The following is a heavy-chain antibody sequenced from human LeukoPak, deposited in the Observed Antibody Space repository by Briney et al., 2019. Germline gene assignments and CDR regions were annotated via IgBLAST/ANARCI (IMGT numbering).Heavy chain of an antibody. CDR2: IYYSGST. V-gene: IGHV4-34*01. CDR1: GGSFSGYY. Sequence: SETLSLTCAVYGGSFSGYYWSWIRQPPGKGLEWIGSIYYSGSTYYNPSLKSRVTISVDTSENQFSLKLSSVTAADTAVYYCARGGWNKFDYWGQGTLVTVSS. CDR3: ARGGWNKFDY. J-gene: IGHJ4*02. D-gene: IGHD1-1*01.